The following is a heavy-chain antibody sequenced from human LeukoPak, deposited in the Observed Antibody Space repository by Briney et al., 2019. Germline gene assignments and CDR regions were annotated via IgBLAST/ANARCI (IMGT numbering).Heavy chain of an antibody. Sequence: GGSLRLSCAASGFTFSSYEMNWVRQAPGKGLEWVSYISSSGSTIYYADSVRGRYTISRDNAKNSLYLQMSSLRAEDTALYYCARDYSSSSDYFYYMDVWGKGTTVTVSS. V-gene: IGHV3-48*03. D-gene: IGHD6-6*01. CDR1: GFTFSSYE. J-gene: IGHJ6*03. CDR3: ARDYSSSSDYFYYMDV. CDR2: ISSSGSTI.